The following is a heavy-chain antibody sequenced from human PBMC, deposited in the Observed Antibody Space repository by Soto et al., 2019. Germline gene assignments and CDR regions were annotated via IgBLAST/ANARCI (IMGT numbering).Heavy chain of an antibody. Sequence: PGGSLRLSCAVSGFTFSSYWMSWVRQAPGKGLEWVANISRSGSEIYYVDSVKGRFTISRDNAKNSLYLQMNSLRAEDTAVYYCARVGATTEEYFDYWGQGTLVTVSS. V-gene: IGHV3-7*04. CDR1: GFTFSSYW. J-gene: IGHJ4*02. CDR2: ISRSGSEI. CDR3: ARVGATTEEYFDY. D-gene: IGHD1-26*01.